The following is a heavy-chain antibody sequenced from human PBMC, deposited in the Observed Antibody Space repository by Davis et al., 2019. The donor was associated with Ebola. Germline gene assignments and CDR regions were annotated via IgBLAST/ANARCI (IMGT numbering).Heavy chain of an antibody. CDR1: GYSFTSYW. CDR3: ARRRGSSMTVVRGVMRTDAFDV. Sequence: GESLKISCKGSGYSFTSYWIGWVPPXPXXXXXXXLLIYPAFSHPLSRPSFQGQVTISADKSIRTAYLQWRSLKASDTDVDYWARRRGSSMTVVRGVMRTDAFDVWGQGXLVTVSS. V-gene: IGHV5-51*01. D-gene: IGHD3-10*01. CDR2: IYPAFSHP. J-gene: IGHJ3*01.